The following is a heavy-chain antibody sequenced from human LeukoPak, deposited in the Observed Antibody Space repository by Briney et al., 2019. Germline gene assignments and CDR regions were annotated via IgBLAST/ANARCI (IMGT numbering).Heavy chain of an antibody. CDR2: ISGSGGST. CDR3: AKEPVVAPYYFDY. J-gene: IGHJ4*02. CDR1: GFTFTSYS. D-gene: IGHD5-12*01. Sequence: GGSLRLSCAASGFTFTSYSMSWVRQAPGNGLEWVSAISGSGGSTYYADSVKGRFTISRDNSKNTLYLQMNSLRAEDTAVYYCAKEPVVAPYYFDYWGQGTLVTVSS. V-gene: IGHV3-23*01.